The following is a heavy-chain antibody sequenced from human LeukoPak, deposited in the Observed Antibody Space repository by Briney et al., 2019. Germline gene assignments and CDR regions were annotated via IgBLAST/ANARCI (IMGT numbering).Heavy chain of an antibody. J-gene: IGHJ4*02. CDR2: ISGSGGST. D-gene: IGHD2-15*01. CDR3: AKYHYTALQPRGDFDY. V-gene: IGHV3-23*01. CDR1: GGSFSGYY. Sequence: PSETLSLTCALYGGSFSGYYWSWVRQAPGKGLEWVSAISGSGGSTYYADSVKGRFTISRDNSKNTLYLQMNSLRAEDTAVYYCAKYHYTALQPRGDFDYWGQGTLVTVSS.